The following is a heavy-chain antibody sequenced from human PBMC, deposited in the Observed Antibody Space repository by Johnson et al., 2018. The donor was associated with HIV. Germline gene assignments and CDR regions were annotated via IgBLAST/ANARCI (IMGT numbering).Heavy chain of an antibody. J-gene: IGHJ3*02. V-gene: IGHV3-30*18. CDR3: AKTYSGSNRDAFDI. D-gene: IGHD1-26*01. CDR1: GFTFSSYG. CDR2: ISYDGSNK. Sequence: QMLLVESGGGVVQPGRSLRLSCAASGFTFSSYGMHWVRQAPGEGLEWVAVISYDGSNKYYADSVKGRFTISRDNSKNTLYLQMNSLRAEDTAVYYCAKTYSGSNRDAFDIWGQGTMVTVSS.